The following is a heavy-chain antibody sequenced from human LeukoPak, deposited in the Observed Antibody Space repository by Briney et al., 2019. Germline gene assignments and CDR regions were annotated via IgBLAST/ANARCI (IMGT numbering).Heavy chain of an antibody. Sequence: NAGGSLRLSCAASGFTFRNAWMSWVRQAPGKGLEWVGLIKSKTDGATTDYAAPVKGRFTISRDDSKNTLYLQMSSLKTEDTAVYYCTTVTIKVYWGQGTLVTVSS. J-gene: IGHJ4*02. CDR1: GFTFRNAW. D-gene: IGHD1-1*01. V-gene: IGHV3-15*01. CDR2: IKSKTDGATT. CDR3: TTVTIKVY.